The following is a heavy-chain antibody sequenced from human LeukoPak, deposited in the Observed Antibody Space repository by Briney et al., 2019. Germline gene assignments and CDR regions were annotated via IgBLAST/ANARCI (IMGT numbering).Heavy chain of an antibody. CDR3: ALLVAAPAYFDY. CDR1: VASITSYF. J-gene: IGHJ4*02. V-gene: IGHV4-59*08. CDR2: IFYSGST. Sequence: PPETLSLTPTVSVASITSYFWSWIRPPPQEGLEWAGYIFYSGSTNYNPSLKDRVTISIDTSRNLVSLRLSSVTAADTAVYYCALLVAAPAYFDYWGQGTLVTVSS. D-gene: IGHD6-13*01.